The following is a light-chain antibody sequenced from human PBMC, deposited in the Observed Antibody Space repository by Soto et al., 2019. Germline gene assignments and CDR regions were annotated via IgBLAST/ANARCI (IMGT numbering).Light chain of an antibody. CDR2: EVS. Sequence: QSALTQPASVSGSPGQSITISCTGTSSDVGTYNYVSWYQQHPGKAPKLMIYEVSNRPSGVSNRFSGSKSGNTASLTISGLQAEDEADYYCSLYTSSSTRVVFGGGTKLTVL. CDR1: SSDVGTYNY. J-gene: IGLJ2*01. V-gene: IGLV2-14*01. CDR3: SLYTSSSTRVV.